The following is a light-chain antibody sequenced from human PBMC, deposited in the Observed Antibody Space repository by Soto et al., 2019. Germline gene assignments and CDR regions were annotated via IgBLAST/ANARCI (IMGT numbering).Light chain of an antibody. CDR3: LLYMGGGIYV. J-gene: IGLJ1*01. CDR1: SGSVSTSYY. V-gene: IGLV8-61*01. Sequence: QDVVTQEPSFSVSPGGTVTLTCGLSSGSVSTSYYPSWYQQTPGQAPRTLIYSTNTRSSGVPDRFSGSILGNKAALTITGAQADDESYYYCLLYMGGGIYVFGTGTKVTVL. CDR2: STN.